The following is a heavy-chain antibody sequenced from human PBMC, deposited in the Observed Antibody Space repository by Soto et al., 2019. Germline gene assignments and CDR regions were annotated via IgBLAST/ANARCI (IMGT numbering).Heavy chain of an antibody. V-gene: IGHV1-18*01. CDR1: GYTFTSYA. CDR3: ARGACRDPAMVPLVDY. Sequence: ASVKVSCKASGYTFTSYAISWVRQAPGQGLEWMGWINAYNGNTNYAQKLQGRVTMTTDTSTSTAYMELRSLRSDDTAVYYCARGACRDPAMVPLVDYWGQGTLVTVSS. D-gene: IGHD5-18*01. J-gene: IGHJ4*02. CDR2: INAYNGNT.